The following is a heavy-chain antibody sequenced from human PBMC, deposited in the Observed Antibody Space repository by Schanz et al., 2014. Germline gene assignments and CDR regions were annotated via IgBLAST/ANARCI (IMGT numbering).Heavy chain of an antibody. J-gene: IGHJ6*02. CDR3: ARFNSGSHSPPYYYYGMDV. Sequence: QVQLVQSGAEVKKPGASVKVSCKASGYTFIGYYMHWVRQAPGQGLAWMGWISAYSGNSKYAQKLQGRVTMTTDTSTNTAYMELRSLTSDDTAVYYCARFNSGSHSPPYYYYGMDVWGQGTTVTVSS. D-gene: IGHD1-26*01. CDR2: ISAYSGNS. V-gene: IGHV1-18*04. CDR1: GYTFIGYY.